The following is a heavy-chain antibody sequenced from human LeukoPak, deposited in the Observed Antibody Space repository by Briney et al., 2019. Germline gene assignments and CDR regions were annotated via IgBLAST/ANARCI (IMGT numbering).Heavy chain of an antibody. V-gene: IGHV4-34*01. CDR2: INHSGST. CDR1: GGSFSGYY. D-gene: IGHD3-22*01. Sequence: SETLSLTCAVYGGSFSGYYWSWIRQPPGKGLEWIGEINHSGSTNYNPSLKSRVTISVDTSKNQFSLKLSPVTAVDTAVYYCARQRLVVITTKTNAFDIWGQGTMVTVSS. CDR3: ARQRLVVITTKTNAFDI. J-gene: IGHJ3*02.